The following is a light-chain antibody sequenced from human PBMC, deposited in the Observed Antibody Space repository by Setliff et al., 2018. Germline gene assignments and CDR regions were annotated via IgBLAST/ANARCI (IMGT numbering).Light chain of an antibody. CDR1: TNNIGSYNL. CDR2: EVS. J-gene: IGLJ3*02. CDR3: CSYQRPSTAV. Sequence: QAVVTQPASVSRSPGQSITISCTGTTNNIGSYNLVSWYQQHPGRAPKLIISEVSERPSGVSVRFSGSKSGNTASLTISGLRPEDEADYYCCSYQRPSTAVFGGGTKVTVL. V-gene: IGLV2-23*02.